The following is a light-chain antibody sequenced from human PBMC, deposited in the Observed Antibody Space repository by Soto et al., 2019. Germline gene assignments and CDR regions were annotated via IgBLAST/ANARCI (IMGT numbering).Light chain of an antibody. V-gene: IGKV3-20*01. J-gene: IGKJ1*01. CDR3: QQYGSSPPT. CDR1: QSVSTNY. CDR2: GAS. Sequence: EIVLTQSPGTLSLSPGERATLSCRASQSVSTNYLAWYQRKPGQAPRLLIYGASSRATDIPNRFSGSGSGKDFTLTITRLKAEDFAVYYCQQYGSSPPTSGQGTKVEIK.